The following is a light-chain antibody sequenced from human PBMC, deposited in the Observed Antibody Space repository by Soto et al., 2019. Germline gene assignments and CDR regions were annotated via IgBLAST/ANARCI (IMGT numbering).Light chain of an antibody. CDR3: AAWDDSLNAWV. CDR1: ISNIARNT. J-gene: IGLJ3*02. V-gene: IGLV1-44*01. CDR2: TND. Sequence: QSVLTQPPSASGTPGQRVTISCSGSISNIARNTENWYQQLPGTAPKLLIYTNDQRPSGVPARFSASKSETSASLAISGLQSEDWADYYCAAWDDSLNAWVFGGGTKLTVL.